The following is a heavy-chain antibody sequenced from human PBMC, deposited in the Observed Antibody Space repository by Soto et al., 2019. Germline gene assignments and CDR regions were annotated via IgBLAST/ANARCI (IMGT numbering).Heavy chain of an antibody. CDR2: ISAYNGNT. CDR3: ARTGFYVSGSRPYYFDS. CDR1: GYTFTNYA. J-gene: IGHJ4*02. Sequence: QVQLVQSGAEVKKPGASVKVSCKASGYTFTNYAIAWVRQAPGQGLEWMGWISAYNGNTNYAQKLQGRVTMTTDTSTSTVYMELRSLRSDDTAVYYCARTGFYVSGSRPYYFDSWGQGTLVTVSS. V-gene: IGHV1-18*01. D-gene: IGHD3-10*01.